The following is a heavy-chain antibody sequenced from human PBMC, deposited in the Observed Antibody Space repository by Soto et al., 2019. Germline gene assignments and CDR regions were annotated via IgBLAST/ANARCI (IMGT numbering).Heavy chain of an antibody. CDR3: ARPSAVAGTDEDYFDY. Sequence: ASVKVSCKASGGTFSSYAISWVRQAPGQGLEWMGGIIPIFGTANYAQKFQGRVTITADESTSTAYMELSSLRSEDTAVYYCARPSAVAGTDEDYFDYWGQGTLVTVSS. CDR2: IIPIFGTA. CDR1: GGTFSSYA. V-gene: IGHV1-69*13. J-gene: IGHJ4*02. D-gene: IGHD6-19*01.